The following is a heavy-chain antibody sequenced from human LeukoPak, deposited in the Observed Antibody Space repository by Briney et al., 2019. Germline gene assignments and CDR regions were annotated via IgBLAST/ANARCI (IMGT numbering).Heavy chain of an antibody. Sequence: ASVKVSCKSSGYTFTSNYIHWVRQAPGQGLEWMALINPSGGSTTYAQKFQGRVTMTRDTSTSTVYMELSSLRSEDTAVYYCARDLGYSSSPFDYWGQGTLVTVSS. D-gene: IGHD6-6*01. J-gene: IGHJ4*02. CDR1: GYTFTSNY. V-gene: IGHV1-46*01. CDR3: ARDLGYSSSPFDY. CDR2: INPSGGST.